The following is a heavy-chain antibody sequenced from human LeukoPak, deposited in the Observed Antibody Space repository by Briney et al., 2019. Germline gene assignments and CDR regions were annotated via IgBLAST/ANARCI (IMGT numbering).Heavy chain of an antibody. V-gene: IGHV3-48*04. CDR2: ISADSGIL. J-gene: IGHJ6*03. CDR3: AKWSGTSINAYYMDV. CDR1: GLSFSNSG. D-gene: IGHD3-10*01. Sequence: GGSLRLSCAASGLSFSNSGMNWVRQAPGKGLEWVSHISADSGILYYADSVKGRFTISRDNSKNSLFLQMSSLRAEDTAVYYCAKWSGTSINAYYMDVWGKGTAVTVSS.